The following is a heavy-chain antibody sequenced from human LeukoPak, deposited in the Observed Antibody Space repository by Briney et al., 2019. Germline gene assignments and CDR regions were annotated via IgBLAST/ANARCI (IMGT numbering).Heavy chain of an antibody. V-gene: IGHV3-7*01. CDR3: ARVGGHCSGRSCYSPSPNFDY. D-gene: IGHD2-15*01. J-gene: IGHJ4*02. CDR2: IKQDGSEK. Sequence: GGSLRLSCAASGFTFSSYWMSWVRQAPGKGLEWVANIKQDGSEKYYVDSVKGRFTISRDNAKNSLCLQMNSLRVEDTAVYYCARVGGHCSGRSCYSPSPNFDYWGQGTLVTVSS. CDR1: GFTFSSYW.